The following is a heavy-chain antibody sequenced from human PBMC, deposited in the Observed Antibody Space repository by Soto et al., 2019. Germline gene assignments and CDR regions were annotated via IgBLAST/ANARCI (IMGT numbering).Heavy chain of an antibody. CDR2: ISGSGGST. J-gene: IGHJ4*02. CDR3: AKGWNARATTVATVDY. CDR1: GFTFSSYA. V-gene: IGHV3-23*01. Sequence: GGSLRLSCAAPGFTFSSYAMSWVRQAPGKGLEWVSAISGSGGSTYYADSVKGRFTISRDNSKNTLYLQMNSLRAEDTAVYYCAKGWNARATTVATVDYWGQGTLVTSPQ. D-gene: IGHD4-17*01.